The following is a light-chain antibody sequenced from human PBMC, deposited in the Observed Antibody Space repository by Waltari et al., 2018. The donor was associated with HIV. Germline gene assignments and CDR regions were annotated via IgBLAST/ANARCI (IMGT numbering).Light chain of an antibody. Sequence: QSALTQPPSVSGSPGQSVPIPCSGINDRGDGKKFIPWYQQHPGKAPRLIMKDVNHRWSTIPDRFSGSSSGNTASLIITGLKSEDEAVYFCAVYVGGFEFPGLGGGTKLTVL. V-gene: IGLV2-11*02. CDR2: DVN. CDR1: NDRGDGKKF. J-gene: IGLJ2*01. CDR3: AVYVGGFEFPG.